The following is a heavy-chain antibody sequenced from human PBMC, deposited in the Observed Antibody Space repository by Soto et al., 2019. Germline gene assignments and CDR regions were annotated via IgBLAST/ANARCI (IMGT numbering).Heavy chain of an antibody. CDR2: IHYTGST. Sequence: SETLSLTCTVSCGSVSDNTWSWIRQPPGKGLEYIGYIHYTGSTNSNPSLKSRVTISVDTSRNQFSLKLSSVTAADTAVYYCARRGNILTSYYDIWFGPWGPGTLVTVSS. CDR1: CGSVSDNT. CDR3: ARRGNILTSYYDIWFGP. D-gene: IGHD3-9*01. V-gene: IGHV4-59*08. J-gene: IGHJ5*02.